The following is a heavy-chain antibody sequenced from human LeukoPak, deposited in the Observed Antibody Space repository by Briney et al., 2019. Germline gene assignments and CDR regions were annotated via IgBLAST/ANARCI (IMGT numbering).Heavy chain of an antibody. CDR3: ARDVRVYNWNPDAFDI. J-gene: IGHJ3*02. V-gene: IGHV4-59*01. Sequence: SETLSLTCTVSGGSISNYYWSWIRQPPGKGLEWIGYIYYSGSTNYNPSLKSRVTISVDTSKNQFSLKLSSVTAADTAVYYCARDVRVYNWNPDAFDIWGQGTMVTVSS. D-gene: IGHD1-20*01. CDR1: GGSISNYY. CDR2: IYYSGST.